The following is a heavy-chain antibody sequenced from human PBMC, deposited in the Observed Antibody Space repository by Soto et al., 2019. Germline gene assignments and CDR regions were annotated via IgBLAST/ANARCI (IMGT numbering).Heavy chain of an antibody. V-gene: IGHV4-30-4*01. J-gene: IGHJ3*02. CDR2: IYYSGST. CDR3: ARDLSIHDAFDI. D-gene: IGHD3-16*02. Sequence: PSETLSLTCTVSGGSIRSGEYYWSCIRQPPGKGLEWIGYIYYSGSTYYNPSLKSRVTISVDTSKNQFSLKLSSVTAADTAVYYCARDLSIHDAFDIWGQGTMVTVSS. CDR1: GGSIRSGEYY.